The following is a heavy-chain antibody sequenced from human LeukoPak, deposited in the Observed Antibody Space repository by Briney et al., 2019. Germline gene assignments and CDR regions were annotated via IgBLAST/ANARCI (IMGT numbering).Heavy chain of an antibody. CDR3: ADGSNYYDSSGYPRDYYFDY. J-gene: IGHJ4*02. Sequence: SGPTLVNPTQTLTLTCTFSGFSLSTSGVGVGWIRQPPGKALEWLALIYWDDDKRYSPSLKSRLTITKDTSKNQVVLTMTNMDPVDTATYYCADGSNYYDSSGYPRDYYFDYWGQGTLVTVSS. CDR2: IYWDDDK. V-gene: IGHV2-5*02. CDR1: GFSLSTSGVG. D-gene: IGHD3-22*01.